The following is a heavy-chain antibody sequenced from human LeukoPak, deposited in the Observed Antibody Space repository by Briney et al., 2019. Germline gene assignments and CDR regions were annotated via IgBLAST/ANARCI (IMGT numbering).Heavy chain of an antibody. D-gene: IGHD3-10*01. CDR1: GGTFSSYA. V-gene: IGHV1-69*05. CDR3: ARDYYGSGSYYNGGFDP. CDR2: IIPIFGTA. J-gene: IGHJ5*02. Sequence: SVKVSCKASGGTFSSYAISWVRQAPGQGLEWMGGIIPIFGTANYAQKFQGRVTITTDESTSTAYMELRSLRSEDTAVYYCARDYYGSGSYYNGGFDPWGQGTLVTVSS.